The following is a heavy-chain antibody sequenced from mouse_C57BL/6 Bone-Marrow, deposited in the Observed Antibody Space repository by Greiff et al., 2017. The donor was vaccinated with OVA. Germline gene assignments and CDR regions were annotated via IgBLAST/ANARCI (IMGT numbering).Heavy chain of an antibody. CDR2: IDPSDSYT. CDR3: ASTTTVVAGNYYAMDY. Sequence: QVQLKESGAELVMPGASVKLSCKASGYTFTSYWMHWVKQRPGQGLEWIGEIDPSDSYTNYNQKFKGKSTLTVDKSSSTAYMQLSSLTSEDSAVYYCASTTTVVAGNYYAMDYWGQGTSVTVSS. D-gene: IGHD1-1*01. V-gene: IGHV1-69*01. J-gene: IGHJ4*01. CDR1: GYTFTSYW.